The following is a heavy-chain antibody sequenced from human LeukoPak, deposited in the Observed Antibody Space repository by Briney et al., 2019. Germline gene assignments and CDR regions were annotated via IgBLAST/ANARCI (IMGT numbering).Heavy chain of an antibody. V-gene: IGHV3-21*01. D-gene: IGHD3-22*01. CDR2: ISSSSSYI. J-gene: IGHJ4*02. CDR3: ARGGRITMIVVVRHFDY. CDR1: GFTFSSYS. Sequence: PGGSLRLSCAASGFTFSSYSMNWVRQAPGKGLEWVSSISSSSSYIYYADSVKGRFTISRDNAKNSLYLQMNSLRAEDTAVYYCARGGRITMIVVVRHFDYWGQGTLVTVSS.